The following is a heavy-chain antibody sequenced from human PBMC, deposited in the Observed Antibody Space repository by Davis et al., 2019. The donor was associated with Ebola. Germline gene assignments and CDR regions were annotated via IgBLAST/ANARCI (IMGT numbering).Heavy chain of an antibody. CDR1: GYTFTSYD. J-gene: IGHJ4*02. CDR3: ASSGGMGATLGPFDY. D-gene: IGHD1-26*01. Sequence: ASVKVSCKASGYTFTSYDINWVRQATGQGLEWMGWMNPNSGNTGYAQKFQGRVTITRNTSISTAYMELSSLRSDDTAVYYCASSGGMGATLGPFDYWGQGTLVAVSS. CDR2: MNPNSGNT. V-gene: IGHV1-8*03.